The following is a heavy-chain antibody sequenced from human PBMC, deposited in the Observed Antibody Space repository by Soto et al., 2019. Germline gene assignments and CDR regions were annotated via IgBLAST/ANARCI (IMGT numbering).Heavy chain of an antibody. Sequence: PSETLSLTYAVYGGSFSGYYWSWIRQPPGKGLEWIGEINHSGSTNYNPSLKSRVTISVDTSKNQFSLKLSSVTAADTAVYYCARVRVYCSSTSCRTKIFDYWGQGTLVTVSS. CDR2: INHSGST. CDR3: ARVRVYCSSTSCRTKIFDY. CDR1: GGSFSGYY. V-gene: IGHV4-34*01. J-gene: IGHJ4*02. D-gene: IGHD2-2*01.